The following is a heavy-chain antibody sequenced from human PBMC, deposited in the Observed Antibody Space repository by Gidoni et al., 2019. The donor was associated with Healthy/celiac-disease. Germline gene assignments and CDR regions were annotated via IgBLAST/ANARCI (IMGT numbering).Heavy chain of an antibody. J-gene: IGHJ6*03. D-gene: IGHD1-1*01. CDR1: GYTFTGYY. CDR2: INPNSGGT. Sequence: ASGYTFTGYYMHWVRQAPGQGLEWMGWINPNSGGTNYAQKFQGRVTMTRDTSISTAYMELSRLRSDDTAVYYCARDMRNDVGNYYYYYMDVWGKGTTVTVSS. CDR3: ARDMRNDVGNYYYYYMDV. V-gene: IGHV1-2*02.